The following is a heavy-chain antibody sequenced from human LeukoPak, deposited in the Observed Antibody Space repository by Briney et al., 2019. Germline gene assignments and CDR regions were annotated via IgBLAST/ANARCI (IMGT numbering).Heavy chain of an antibody. D-gene: IGHD6-6*01. CDR2: ISWDGVST. J-gene: IGHJ6*03. CDR1: GFNFDDYT. Sequence: GGSLRLSCAASGFNFDDYTMHWVRQAPGKGMEWVSLISWDGVSTYYADSVKGRFTISRDNSKNSLYLQINSLRSEDTALYYCAKSAARLVSDYYYYMDVWGKGTTVTVSS. V-gene: IGHV3-43*01. CDR3: AKSAARLVSDYYYYMDV.